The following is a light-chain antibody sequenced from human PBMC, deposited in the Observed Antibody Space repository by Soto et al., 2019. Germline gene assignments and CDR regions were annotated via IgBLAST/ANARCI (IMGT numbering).Light chain of an antibody. CDR1: SSDVGGYNY. Sequence: QSVLTQPASVSGSPGQSITISCTGTSSDVGGYNYVSWYQQHPGKAPKLMIYEVGNRPSGVSNRFSGSKSGNTASLTISGLQAEDEAHYYCSSYTSSSTYVFGAGTKVNV. J-gene: IGLJ1*01. CDR2: EVG. V-gene: IGLV2-14*01. CDR3: SSYTSSSTYV.